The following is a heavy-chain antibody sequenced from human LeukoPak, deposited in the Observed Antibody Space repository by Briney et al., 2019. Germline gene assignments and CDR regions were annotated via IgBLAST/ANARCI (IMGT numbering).Heavy chain of an antibody. CDR2: IYPGDSDT. J-gene: IGHJ6*03. D-gene: IGHD3-10*01. Sequence: GESLKISCQGSGYSFTSYWIGWVRQMPGKGLEWMGIIYPGDSDTRYSPSFQGQVTISADRSISTAYLQWSSLKASDTAMYYCATRGDYYGSGTDYYMDVWGKGTTVTVSS. CDR3: ATRGDYYGSGTDYYMDV. V-gene: IGHV5-51*01. CDR1: GYSFTSYW.